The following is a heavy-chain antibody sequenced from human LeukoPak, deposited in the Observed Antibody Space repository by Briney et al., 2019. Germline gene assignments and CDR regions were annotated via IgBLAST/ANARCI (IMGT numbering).Heavy chain of an antibody. J-gene: IGHJ4*02. CDR2: FDPEDGET. V-gene: IGHV1-24*01. CDR1: GYTLTELS. D-gene: IGHD6-19*01. CDR3: ARDPSNTSGWSPYFDY. Sequence: ASVKVSCKVSGYTLTELSMHWVRQAPGKGLEWMGGFDPEDGETIYAQKFQGRVTMTEDTSTDTAYMELSSLRSEDTAVYYCARDPSNTSGWSPYFDYWGQGALVTVSS.